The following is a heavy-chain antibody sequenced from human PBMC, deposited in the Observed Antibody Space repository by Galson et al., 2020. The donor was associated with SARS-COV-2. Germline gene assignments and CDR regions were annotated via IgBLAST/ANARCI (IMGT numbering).Heavy chain of an antibody. J-gene: IGHJ2*01. CDR2: ISYDGSNK. CDR3: ARDLVTAPRHWYFDL. D-gene: IGHD2-21*02. V-gene: IGHV3-30*04. Sequence: GESLKISCAASGFTFSNYAMHWVRQAPGKGLEWVAVISYDGSNKYYADSVKGRFTISRDNSKNTLYLQMNSLRAEDTAVYYCARDLVTAPRHWYFDLWGRGTLVTVSS. CDR1: GFTFSNYA.